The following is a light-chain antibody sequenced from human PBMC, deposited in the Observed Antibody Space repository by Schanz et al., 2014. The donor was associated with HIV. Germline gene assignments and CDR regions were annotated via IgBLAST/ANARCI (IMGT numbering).Light chain of an antibody. Sequence: QSALTQSASVSGSPGQSITISCTGTISDVGSYNLVSWYQQHPGRAPKLILYDVTDRPSGVSSRFSGFKSGNTASLTISGLQAEDEADYYCTSYTNNNTLVFGGGTKLTVL. J-gene: IGLJ2*01. V-gene: IGLV2-14*02. CDR1: ISDVGSYNL. CDR3: TSYTNNNTLV. CDR2: DVT.